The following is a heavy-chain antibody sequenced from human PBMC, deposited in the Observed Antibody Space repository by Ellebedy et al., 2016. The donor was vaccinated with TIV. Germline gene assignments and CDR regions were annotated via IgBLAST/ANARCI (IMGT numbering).Heavy chain of an antibody. D-gene: IGHD4-17*01. J-gene: IGHJ4*02. Sequence: ASVKVSXKASGYTFTSYGISWVRQAPGQGLEWMGWISAYNGNTNYAQKLQGRVTMTTDTSTSTAYMELRSLRSDDTAVYYCARSTVTTGDCGYWGQGTLVTVSS. V-gene: IGHV1-18*01. CDR3: ARSTVTTGDCGY. CDR2: ISAYNGNT. CDR1: GYTFTSYG.